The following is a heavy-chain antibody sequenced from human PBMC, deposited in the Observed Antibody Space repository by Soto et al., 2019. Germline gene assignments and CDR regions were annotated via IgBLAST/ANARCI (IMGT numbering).Heavy chain of an antibody. CDR1: GGSISSGGYF. CDR3: ARDGQCYYEQNDAFDI. CDR2: IYNSGST. Sequence: QVQLQESGPGLVKPSQTLSLTCTVSGGSISSGGYFWNWIRQHPGKGLEWIGYIYNSGSTYYNPSLKSRVTISVDTSKNQFSLKLSSVTAADTAVYYCARDGQCYYEQNDAFDIWGQGTMVTVSS. V-gene: IGHV4-31*03. D-gene: IGHD3-22*01. J-gene: IGHJ3*02.